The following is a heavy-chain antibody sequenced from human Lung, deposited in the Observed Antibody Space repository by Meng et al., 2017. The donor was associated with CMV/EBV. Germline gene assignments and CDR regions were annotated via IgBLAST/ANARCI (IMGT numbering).Heavy chain of an antibody. CDR2: IYSGGSST. CDR1: GFTFSSYA. V-gene: IGHV3-23*03. CDR3: AKVGQGYSSSSDYYYGMDV. Sequence: GESXKISCAASGFTFSSYAMSWVRQAPGKGLEWVSVIYSGGSSTYYADSVKGRFTISRDNSKNTLYLQMNSLRAEDTAVYYCAKVGQGYSSSSDYYYGMDVWGQGXTVTVSS. D-gene: IGHD6-6*01. J-gene: IGHJ6*02.